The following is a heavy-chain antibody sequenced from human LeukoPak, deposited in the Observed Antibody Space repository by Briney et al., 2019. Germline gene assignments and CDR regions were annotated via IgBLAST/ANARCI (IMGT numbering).Heavy chain of an antibody. J-gene: IGHJ5*02. CDR3: ARGPFLDWNDLENWFDP. CDR2: IYYSGST. Sequence: PSETLSLTCTVSGGSISSYYWSWIRQPPGKGLEWIGYIYYSGSTNYNPSLKSRVTISVDTSKNQFSLKLSSVTAADTAVYYCARGPFLDWNDLENWFDPWGQGTLVTVSS. V-gene: IGHV4-59*12. CDR1: GGSISSYY. D-gene: IGHD1-1*01.